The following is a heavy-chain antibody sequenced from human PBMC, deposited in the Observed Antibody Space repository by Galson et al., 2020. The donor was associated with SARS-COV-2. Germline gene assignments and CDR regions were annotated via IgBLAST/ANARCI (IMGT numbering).Heavy chain of an antibody. D-gene: IGHD3-22*01. CDR3: ARAAYYDSSGYYYYPPLFDY. J-gene: IGHJ4*02. V-gene: IGHV3-7*01. Sequence: GGSLRLSCAASGFTFSSYWMSWVRQAPGKGVEWVANIKQDGSEKYYVDSVKGRFTISRDNAKNSLYLQMNSLRAEDTAVYYCARAAYYDSSGYYYYPPLFDYWGQGTLVTVSS. CDR1: GFTFSSYW. CDR2: IKQDGSEK.